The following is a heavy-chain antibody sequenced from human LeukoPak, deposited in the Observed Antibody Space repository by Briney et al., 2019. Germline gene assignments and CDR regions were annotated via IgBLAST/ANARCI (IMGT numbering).Heavy chain of an antibody. V-gene: IGHV4-34*01. CDR3: ARGNLYYFDSSGYYFKFDY. Sequence: SETLSLTCAVYGGSFSGYYWSWIRQPPGKGLEWIGETNHSGSTNYIPSLKSRVTISVDTSKNQFSLKLSSVTAADTAVYYCARGNLYYFDSSGYYFKFDYWGQGTLVTVSS. D-gene: IGHD3-22*01. J-gene: IGHJ4*02. CDR2: TNHSGST. CDR1: GGSFSGYY.